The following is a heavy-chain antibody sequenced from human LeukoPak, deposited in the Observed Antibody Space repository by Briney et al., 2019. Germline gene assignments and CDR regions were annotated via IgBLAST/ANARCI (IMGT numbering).Heavy chain of an antibody. CDR1: GFTFSSYA. CDR2: ISGSGGST. Sequence: GGSLRLSCAASGFTFSSYAMSWVRQAPGKGLEWVSAISGSGGSTYYADSVKCRFTISRDNSKNTLYLQMNSLRAEDTAVYYCAKNRLVRGTYYFDYWGQGTLVTVSS. V-gene: IGHV3-23*01. J-gene: IGHJ4*02. D-gene: IGHD3-10*01. CDR3: AKNRLVRGTYYFDY.